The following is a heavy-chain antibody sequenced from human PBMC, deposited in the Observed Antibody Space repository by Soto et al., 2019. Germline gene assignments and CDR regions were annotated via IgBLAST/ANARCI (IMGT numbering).Heavy chain of an antibody. CDR2: IIPIFGTA. CDR1: GGTFSSYA. J-gene: IGHJ6*02. V-gene: IGHV1-69*13. D-gene: IGHD6-13*01. CDR3: ARAYSSSWSDAYYYYYGRDV. Sequence: SVKVSCKASGGTFSSYAISWVRQAPGQGLEWMGGIIPIFGTANYAQKFQGRVTITADESTSTAYMELSSLRSEDTAVYYCARAYSSSWSDAYYYYYGRDVWGQGTTVTASS.